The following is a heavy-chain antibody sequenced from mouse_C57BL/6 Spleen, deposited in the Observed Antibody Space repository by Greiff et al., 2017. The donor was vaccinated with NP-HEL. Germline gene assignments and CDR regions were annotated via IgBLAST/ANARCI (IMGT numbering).Heavy chain of an antibody. CDR3: ARGDLYYFDY. J-gene: IGHJ2*01. D-gene: IGHD3-3*01. Sequence: VQLQQPGAELVKPGATVKLSCKASGYTFTSYWMHWVKQRPGQGLEWIGMIPPNSGSTNYNEKFKSKAKLTVDKYSSTAYMQLSSLTAEDSAVYYCARGDLYYFDYWGQGTTLTVSS. CDR2: IPPNSGST. V-gene: IGHV1-64*01. CDR1: GYTFTSYW.